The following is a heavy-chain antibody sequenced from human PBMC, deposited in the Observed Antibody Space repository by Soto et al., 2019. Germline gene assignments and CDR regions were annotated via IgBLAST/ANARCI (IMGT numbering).Heavy chain of an antibody. D-gene: IGHD6-19*01. CDR2: INPNSGGT. Sequence: ASVKVSCKASGYTFTGYYMHWVRQAPGQGLEWMGWINPNSGGTNYAQKFQGWVTMTRDTSISTAYMELSRLRSDDTAVYYCARGGIAVADHLVNWFDPWGQGTLVTVSS. CDR1: GYTFTGYY. CDR3: ARGGIAVADHLVNWFDP. V-gene: IGHV1-2*04. J-gene: IGHJ5*02.